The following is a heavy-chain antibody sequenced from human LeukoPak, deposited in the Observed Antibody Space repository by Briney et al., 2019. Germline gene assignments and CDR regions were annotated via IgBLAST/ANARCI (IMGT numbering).Heavy chain of an antibody. V-gene: IGHV3-23*01. Sequence: PGGSLRLSCAASGFTFSSSGVAWVRQAPGKGLEWVSAISGSSGGTNYADAVKVQYTISRDNSKTTQYLQMNSQRVEDTAVDYYAKDRSYFPPNHFGYWGQGTLVTVSS. D-gene: IGHD1-26*01. CDR2: ISGSSGGT. CDR3: AKDRSYFPPNHFGY. CDR1: GFTFSSSG. J-gene: IGHJ4*02.